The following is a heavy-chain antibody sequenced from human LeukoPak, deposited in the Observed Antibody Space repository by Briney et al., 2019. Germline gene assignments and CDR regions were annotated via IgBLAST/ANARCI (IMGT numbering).Heavy chain of an antibody. Sequence: GASVKVSCKASGYTFTDYYMHWVRQAPGQGLEWMGWLNPNSGDTNYAQKFQGRGSMTSDTSISTAYMDLSDLRSDDTAVYYCARGRNIEMTTMSGGSDYWGQGTLVTVSS. J-gene: IGHJ4*02. D-gene: IGHD5-24*01. CDR2: LNPNSGDT. CDR3: ARGRNIEMTTMSGGSDY. CDR1: GYTFTDYY. V-gene: IGHV1-2*02.